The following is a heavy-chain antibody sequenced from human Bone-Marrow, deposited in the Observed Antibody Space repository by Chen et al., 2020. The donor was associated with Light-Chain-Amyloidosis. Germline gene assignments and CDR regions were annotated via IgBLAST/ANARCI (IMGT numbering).Heavy chain of an antibody. V-gene: IGHV5-51*01. CDR1: GYTFPNYW. CDR2: IYPDDSDA. D-gene: IGHD5-12*01. J-gene: IGHJ4*02. Sequence: EVQLEQSGPEVKKPGESLKISCKGSGYTFPNYWIGWVRQMPGKGLEWMGFIYPDDSDARYSPSFEGQVTISADKSITTAYLQWRSLKASDTAMYYWARRRDGYNFDYWGQGTLVTVSS. CDR3: ARRRDGYNFDY.